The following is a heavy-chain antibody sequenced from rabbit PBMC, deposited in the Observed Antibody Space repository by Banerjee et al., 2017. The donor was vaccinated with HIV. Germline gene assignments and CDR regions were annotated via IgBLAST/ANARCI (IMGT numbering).Heavy chain of an antibody. D-gene: IGHD4-2*01. CDR1: GFSFNNNYV. CDR2: INSNTGNT. Sequence: QEQLEESGGDLVKPEGSLTLTCTASGFSFNNNYVMCWVRQAPGKGLEWIACINSNTGNTVYASWAKGRFTISKTSSTTVTLKLNSLTAADTATYFCARGHAGSSWGLDLWGPGTLVTVS. J-gene: IGHJ3*01. V-gene: IGHV1S45*01. CDR3: ARGHAGSSWGLDL.